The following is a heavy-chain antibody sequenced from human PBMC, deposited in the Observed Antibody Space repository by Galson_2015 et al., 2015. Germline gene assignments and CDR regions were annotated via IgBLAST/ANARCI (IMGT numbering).Heavy chain of an antibody. Sequence: SLRLSCAASGFTFSRYWMTWVRQAPGKGLEWVANIKQDGSEKYYGDSVKGRFTISRDNGRNSMCLQMNSLRAEDTAVYYCAKDETSPLDYWGQGTLVTVSS. CDR2: IKQDGSEK. V-gene: IGHV3-7*01. CDR1: GFTFSRYW. CDR3: AKDETSPLDY. J-gene: IGHJ4*02. D-gene: IGHD6-6*01.